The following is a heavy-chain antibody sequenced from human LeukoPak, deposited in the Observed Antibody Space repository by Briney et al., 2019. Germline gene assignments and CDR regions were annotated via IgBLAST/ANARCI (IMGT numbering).Heavy chain of an antibody. D-gene: IGHD3-10*01. Sequence: TSETLSLTCTVSGYSISSGYYWSWIRQPPGKGLEWIGYIHYSGSTKYKSSLKSRVTISVDTSKNQFSLKLNSVTAADTAVYYCARGKEVITMLRGLKPGYYFDYWGQGTLVTVSS. CDR2: IHYSGST. CDR3: ARGKEVITMLRGLKPGYYFDY. CDR1: GYSISSGYY. V-gene: IGHV4-61*01. J-gene: IGHJ4*02.